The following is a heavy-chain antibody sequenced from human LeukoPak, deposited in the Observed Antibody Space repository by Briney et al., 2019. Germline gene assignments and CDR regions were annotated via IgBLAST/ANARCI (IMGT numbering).Heavy chain of an antibody. D-gene: IGHD5-18*01. CDR3: ARDLSGVTGYTYGRGIDY. V-gene: IGHV3-21*01. CDR2: ISSSSTYI. CDR1: GFTFSTYS. Sequence: PGGSLRLSCAASGFTFSTYSMNWVRQAPGKGLEWVSSISSSSTYIYYADSVQGRFTISRDNAKTSLYLQMNSLRAEDTAVYYCARDLSGVTGYTYGRGIDYWGQGTLVTVSS. J-gene: IGHJ4*02.